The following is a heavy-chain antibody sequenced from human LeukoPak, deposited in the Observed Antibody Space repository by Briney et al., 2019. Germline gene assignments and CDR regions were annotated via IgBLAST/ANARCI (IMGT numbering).Heavy chain of an antibody. V-gene: IGHV4-61*01. Sequence: ASETLSLTCTVSGGSINSGSYYWSWIRQPPGKGLEWIGYVYYSGSTNYNPSLRSRVTMSVDTSKNQFSLKLSSVTAADTAVYYCARARSGSGWYWFDPWGQGTLVIVSS. J-gene: IGHJ5*02. CDR3: ARARSGSGWYWFDP. CDR2: VYYSGST. CDR1: GGSINSGSYY. D-gene: IGHD6-19*01.